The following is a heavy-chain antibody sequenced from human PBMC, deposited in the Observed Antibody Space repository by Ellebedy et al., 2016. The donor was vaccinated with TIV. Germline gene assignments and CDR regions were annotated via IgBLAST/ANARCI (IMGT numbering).Heavy chain of an antibody. J-gene: IGHJ5*02. CDR1: GGTFSSYA. CDR3: AKDPYSNHPNWFDP. Sequence: ASVKVSCKASGGTFSSYAISWVRQAPGQGLEWMGGIIPIFGTANYAQKFQGRVTITADESTSTAYMELSSLRSEDTAVYYCAKDPYSNHPNWFDPWGQGTLVTVSS. CDR2: IIPIFGTA. D-gene: IGHD4-11*01. V-gene: IGHV1-69*13.